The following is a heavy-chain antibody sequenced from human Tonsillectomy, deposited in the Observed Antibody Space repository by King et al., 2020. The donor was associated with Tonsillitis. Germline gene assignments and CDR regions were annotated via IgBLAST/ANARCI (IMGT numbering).Heavy chain of an antibody. V-gene: IGHV3-74*01. CDR3: ARGHSDYDTLF. CDR2: IIIDGGST. CDR1: GFTVSSYW. J-gene: IGHJ4*02. Sequence: VQLVESGGGLVQPGGSLRLSCAASGFTVSSYWMHGFGQAQGKGLCWVSRIIIDGGSTNNADSVKGRFTISRDNAKNTLYLQMNSLRAEDTAVYYCARGHSDYDTLFWGQGTLVTVSS. D-gene: IGHD3-22*01.